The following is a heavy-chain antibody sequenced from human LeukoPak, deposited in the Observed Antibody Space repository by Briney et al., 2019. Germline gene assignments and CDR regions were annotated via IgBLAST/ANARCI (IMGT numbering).Heavy chain of an antibody. CDR3: ARGGYSSSWYEGTYYYYYMDV. V-gene: IGHV4-34*01. CDR1: GGSFSGYY. J-gene: IGHJ6*03. D-gene: IGHD6-13*01. CDR2: INHSGGT. Sequence: SETLSLTCAVYGGSFSGYYWSWIRQPPGKGLEWIGEINHSGGTNYNPSLKSRVTISVDTSKNQFSLKLSSVTAADTAVYYCARGGYSSSWYEGTYYYYYMDVWGKGTTVTVSS.